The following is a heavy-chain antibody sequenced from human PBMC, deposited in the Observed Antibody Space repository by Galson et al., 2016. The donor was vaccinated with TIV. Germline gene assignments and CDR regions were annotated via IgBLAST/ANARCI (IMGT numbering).Heavy chain of an antibody. J-gene: IGHJ5*01. V-gene: IGHV1-69*04. CDR2: IILVVGLA. CDR3: ARDVEARRYDPNWFES. Sequence: SVKVSCKASGGTLSTYTISWVRQAPGQGLEWMGRIILVVGLANYAQKFQGRFTITADRSTTTAYMELRSLTSVDTAVYFCARDVEARRYDPNWFESWGQGTLVTVSS. CDR1: GGTLSTYT. D-gene: IGHD3-3*01.